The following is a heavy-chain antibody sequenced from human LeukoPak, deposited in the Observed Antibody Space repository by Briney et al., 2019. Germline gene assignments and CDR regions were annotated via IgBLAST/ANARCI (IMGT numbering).Heavy chain of an antibody. CDR2: MYPGDFDT. CDR1: GYTFATYW. V-gene: IGHV5-51*01. CDR3: ASRVAGDDAFDI. J-gene: IGHJ3*02. D-gene: IGHD6-19*01. Sequence: RGEPLKISCKGSGYTFATYWSGWLRQMPGKDLEGMGIMYPGDFDTRYSPSFQGQVTISADKSISTSYLQWRSLNASDTAMYYCASRVAGDDAFDIWGQGTMVTVSS.